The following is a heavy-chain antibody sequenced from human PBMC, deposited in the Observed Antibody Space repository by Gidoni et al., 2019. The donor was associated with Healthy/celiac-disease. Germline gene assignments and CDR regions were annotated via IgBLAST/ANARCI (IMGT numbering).Heavy chain of an antibody. CDR2: SKSKADCGTT. CDR1: RFTVSNAC. V-gene: IGHV3-15*01. Sequence: EVQPVEPGGGLVKPGGSPRPSCEASRFTVSNACMSWVRQAPGKGPEWVGRSKSKADCGTTDFAAPVKGRFTISRDDSKNTLYLQMNSRKTEDTAVYYCTTEKWELLRYYWGQGTLVTVSS. J-gene: IGHJ4*02. CDR3: TTEKWELLRYY. D-gene: IGHD1-26*01.